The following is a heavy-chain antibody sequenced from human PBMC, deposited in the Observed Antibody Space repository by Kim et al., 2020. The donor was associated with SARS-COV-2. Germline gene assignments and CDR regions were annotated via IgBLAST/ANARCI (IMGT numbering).Heavy chain of an antibody. V-gene: IGHV3-74*01. CDR3: ASPLTITTVTTFVY. CDR2: INSDGSSI. D-gene: IGHD4-17*01. Sequence: GGSLRLSCAASGFTFSGYWMHWVRQAPGKGLVWVSRINSDGSSISYAASVKGRFTISRDNAKNTLYLQMNSLRVEDTAVYYCASPLTITTVTTFVYWGQGTLVTVSS. CDR1: GFTFSGYW. J-gene: IGHJ4*02.